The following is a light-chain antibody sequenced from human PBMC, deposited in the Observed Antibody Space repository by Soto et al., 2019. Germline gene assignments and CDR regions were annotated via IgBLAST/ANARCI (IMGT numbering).Light chain of an antibody. V-gene: IGKV3-20*01. CDR3: QQYGSSPPVT. Sequence: EIVLTQSPGTLSLSPGERATLSCRASQSVSSNYLAWYQQKPGRAPSLLIYGASSRATGIPDRFSGSGSGTDFTLTISRLEPEDFAVYYCQQYGSSPPVTFGGGTKVDIK. CDR2: GAS. CDR1: QSVSSNY. J-gene: IGKJ4*01.